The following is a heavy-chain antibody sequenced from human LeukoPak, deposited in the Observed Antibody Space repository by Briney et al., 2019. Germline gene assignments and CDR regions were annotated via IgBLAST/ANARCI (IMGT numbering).Heavy chain of an antibody. V-gene: IGHV3-11*01. J-gene: IGHJ4*02. CDR3: ATPGGH. CDR1: GFTFSDYY. D-gene: IGHD3-10*01. Sequence: PGGSQRLSCVASGFTFSDYYMSWIRQAPGRGLEWVSFISRSGRDIHYADSVKGRFTISRDNAKNSVYLQMNSLRAEDTAMYFCATPGGHWGQGTLVTVSS. CDR2: ISRSGRDI.